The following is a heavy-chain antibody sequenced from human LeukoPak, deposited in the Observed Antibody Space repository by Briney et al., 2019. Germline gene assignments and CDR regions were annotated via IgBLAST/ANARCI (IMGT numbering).Heavy chain of an antibody. V-gene: IGHV1-2*02. CDR2: INPNSGDT. CDR1: GYIFTGYY. CDR3: ARDRGLGAYCGGDCSIY. Sequence: ASVKVSCKASGYIFTGYYMHWVRQAPGQGLEWMGWINPNSGDTNYAQKFQGRVTMTGDTSVSTAYMELSRLRSDDTAVYYCARDRGLGAYCGGDCSIYWGQGTLVTVSS. J-gene: IGHJ4*02. D-gene: IGHD2-21*02.